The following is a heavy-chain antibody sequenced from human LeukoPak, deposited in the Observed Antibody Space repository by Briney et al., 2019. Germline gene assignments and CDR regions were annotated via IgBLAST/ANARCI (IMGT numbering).Heavy chain of an antibody. D-gene: IGHD5-12*01. V-gene: IGHV3-23*01. CDR2: ISGSGGST. CDR1: GFTFNSYA. CDR3: AKGGFSGYDRFDY. Sequence: GGSLRLSCAASGFTFNSYAMSWVRQAPGKGLEWVSGISGSGGSTYYADSVKGRFTISRDNSKNTLYLQMNSLRAEDTAVYYCAKGGFSGYDRFDYWGQGTLVSVSS. J-gene: IGHJ4*02.